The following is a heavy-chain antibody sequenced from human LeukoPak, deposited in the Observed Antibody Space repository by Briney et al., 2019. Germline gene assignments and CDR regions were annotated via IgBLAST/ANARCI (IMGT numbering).Heavy chain of an antibody. D-gene: IGHD3-10*01. V-gene: IGHV4-39*01. Sequence: SETLSLTCTVSGGSIRSSYYYWGWIRQPPGKGLEWIGSIYDSGSTYYNPSLKSRVTISVDTSKNQFSLKLSSVTAADTAVYYCARGRILWFGELSVAFDPWGQGTLVTVSS. CDR1: GGSIRSSYYY. CDR2: IYDSGST. J-gene: IGHJ5*02. CDR3: ARGRILWFGELSVAFDP.